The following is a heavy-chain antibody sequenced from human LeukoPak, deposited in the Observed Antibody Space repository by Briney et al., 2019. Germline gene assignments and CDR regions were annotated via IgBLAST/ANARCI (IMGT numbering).Heavy chain of an antibody. V-gene: IGHV1-69*13. J-gene: IGHJ4*02. CDR3: ASVRLGHYDILTGGIDY. CDR2: IIPIFGTA. CDR1: GGTFSSYA. D-gene: IGHD3-9*01. Sequence: SVKVSCKASGGTFSSYAISWVRQAPGQGLEWMGGIIPIFGTANYAQKFQGRVTIIADESTSTAYMELSSLRSEDTAVYYCASVRLGHYDILTGGIDYWGQGTLVTVPS.